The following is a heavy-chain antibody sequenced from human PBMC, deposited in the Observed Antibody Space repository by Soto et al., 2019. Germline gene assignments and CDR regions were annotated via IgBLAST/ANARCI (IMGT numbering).Heavy chain of an antibody. J-gene: IGHJ4*02. D-gene: IGHD5-18*01. CDR2: INHSGST. Sequence: SETLSLTCAVYGGSFSGYYWSWIRQPPGKGLEWIGEINHSGSTNYNPSLQSRVTISVDTSKKQFSLKLSSVTVADTAVYYCARQRTAYYYFDYWGQGTLVTVSS. CDR3: ARQRTAYYYFDY. V-gene: IGHV4-34*01. CDR1: GGSFSGYY.